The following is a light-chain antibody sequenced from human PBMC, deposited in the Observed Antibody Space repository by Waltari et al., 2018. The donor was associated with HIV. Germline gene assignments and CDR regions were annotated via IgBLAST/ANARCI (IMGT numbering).Light chain of an antibody. J-gene: IGLJ3*02. CDR1: RLGNYH. CDR3: YSRDNTGYHWV. CDR2: DGN. Sequence: SSELTQDPAVSVALGQTVRITCPGDRLGNYHARWCRPKPGQAPIVVIHDGNQRSSGIPDRFSGSSSGDTASLTITGAQAQDEADYFCYSRDNTGYHWVFGGGTKLTVL. V-gene: IGLV3-19*01.